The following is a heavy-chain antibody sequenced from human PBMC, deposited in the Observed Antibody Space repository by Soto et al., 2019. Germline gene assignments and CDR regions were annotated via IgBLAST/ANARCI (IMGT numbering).Heavy chain of an antibody. CDR2: IYYSGST. V-gene: IGHV4-59*01. J-gene: IGHJ4*02. Sequence: XETLSLTCTVSVVSISSYYWSWIRQPPGKGLEWIGYIYYSGSTNYNPSLKSRVTISVDTSKNQFSLKLSSVTAADTAVYYCARGGRDGYNYWGQGTLVTVSS. CDR1: VVSISSYY. D-gene: IGHD5-12*01. CDR3: ARGGRDGYNY.